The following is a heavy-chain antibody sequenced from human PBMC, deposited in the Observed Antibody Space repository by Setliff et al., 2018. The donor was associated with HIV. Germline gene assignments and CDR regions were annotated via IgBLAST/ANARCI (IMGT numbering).Heavy chain of an antibody. D-gene: IGHD4-4*01. Sequence: GGSLRLSCAASGFTFSNAWMSWVRQAPGKGLEWVGRIKSKTDGGTTDYAAPVKGRFTISRDDSKNTLYLQMNSLKTEDTAVYYCTRGTSWATDYYYGMDVWGQGTTVTVSS. CDR1: GFTFSNAW. V-gene: IGHV3-15*01. J-gene: IGHJ6*02. CDR3: TRGTSWATDYYYGMDV. CDR2: IKSKTDGGTT.